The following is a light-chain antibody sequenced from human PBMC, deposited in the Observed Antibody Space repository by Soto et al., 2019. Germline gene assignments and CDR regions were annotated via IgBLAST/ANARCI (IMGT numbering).Light chain of an antibody. CDR2: DVT. Sequence: QSALAQPRSVSGSPGQAVTFSCTRTNSDVGGYDYVSWYQQLPGEAPKLIIYDVTKRPSGVPNRFSGSKSGNTASLTISGLQAEDEADYFCSSFAGSYTHVFGSGTKVTVL. CDR1: NSDVGGYDY. CDR3: SSFAGSYTHV. J-gene: IGLJ1*01. V-gene: IGLV2-11*01.